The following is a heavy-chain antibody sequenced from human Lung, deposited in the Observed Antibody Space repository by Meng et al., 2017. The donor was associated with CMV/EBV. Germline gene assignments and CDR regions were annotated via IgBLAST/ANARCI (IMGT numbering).Heavy chain of an antibody. D-gene: IGHD3-22*01. V-gene: IGHV4-39*07. Sequence: ISVRRSYQCWSRQPPGKCLEWIGRTYNIGSTSYTPSLKSLVTISVDTSKNQSSLQLTSVTAAATAVYYGARDLGYYDSSGSNWFDPWGQGTLVTVSS. CDR1: ISVRRSY. CDR2: TYNIGST. CDR3: ARDLGYYDSSGSNWFDP. J-gene: IGHJ5*02.